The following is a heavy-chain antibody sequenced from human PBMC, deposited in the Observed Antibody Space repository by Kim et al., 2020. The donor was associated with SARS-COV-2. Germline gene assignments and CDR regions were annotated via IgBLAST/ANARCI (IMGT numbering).Heavy chain of an antibody. J-gene: IGHJ4*02. D-gene: IGHD6-19*01. V-gene: IGHV3-64D*09. CDR3: VKEGGRQWLVLGY. CDR1: GFTFSSYA. CDR2: ISSNGGST. Sequence: GGSLRLSCSASGFTFSSYAMHWVRQAPGKGLEYVSAISSNGGSTYYADSVKGRFTISRDNSKNTLYLQMSSLRAEDTAVYYCVKEGGRQWLVLGYWGQGTLVTVSS.